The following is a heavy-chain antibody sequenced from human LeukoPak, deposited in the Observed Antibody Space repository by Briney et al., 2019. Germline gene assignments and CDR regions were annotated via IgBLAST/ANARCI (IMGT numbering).Heavy chain of an antibody. D-gene: IGHD4-23*01. CDR2: INPTGDST. J-gene: IGHJ4*02. CDR1: GYSFTAFY. Sequence: GASVKVSCKASGYSFTAFYIHWVRQAPGQGLEWVGLINPTGDSTNYAQNFRGRVTMTRDTSTSTVYMDLSSLRSEDTAVYYCARGASGGYFDYWGQGTLVTVSS. CDR3: ARGASGGYFDY. V-gene: IGHV1-46*01.